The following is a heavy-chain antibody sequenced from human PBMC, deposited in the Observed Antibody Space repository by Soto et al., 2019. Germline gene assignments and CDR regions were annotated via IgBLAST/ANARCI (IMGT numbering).Heavy chain of an antibody. CDR2: LDQDGSER. Sequence: EVQLVESGGGLVQPGGSLRLSCAASGFTFSTYWMTLVRRPPGKGLEWVANLDQDGSERYYVDSVRGRFTISRDNAKNSLYLQMNSLRAEDTAVYYCVCGGNFFVYWGQGTLVTVS. CDR1: GFTFSTYW. V-gene: IGHV3-7*01. CDR3: VCGGNFFVY. D-gene: IGHD3-16*01. J-gene: IGHJ4*02.